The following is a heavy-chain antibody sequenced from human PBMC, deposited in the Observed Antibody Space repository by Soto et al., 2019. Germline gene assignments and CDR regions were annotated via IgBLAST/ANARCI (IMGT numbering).Heavy chain of an antibody. CDR2: FSYSGST. J-gene: IGHJ3*01. D-gene: IGHD6-13*01. Sequence: QVQLQESGPGLVKPSETLSLTCTVSGASISSNYWSWIRQPPGKGLECIGYFSYSGSTNYNPSLKRRLIISVDPSRNQFSLKLTSVTATDTAMYYCARHSPLAAGGAFEFWGQGMMVTVSS. V-gene: IGHV4-59*08. CDR3: ARHSPLAAGGAFEF. CDR1: GASISSNY.